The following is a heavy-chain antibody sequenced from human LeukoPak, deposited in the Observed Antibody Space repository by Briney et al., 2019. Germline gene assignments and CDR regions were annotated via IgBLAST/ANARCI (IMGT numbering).Heavy chain of an antibody. J-gene: IGHJ3*02. D-gene: IGHD6-19*01. CDR3: ASGSSGWYMGAFDI. Sequence: SETLSLTWTVSGGSISSYYWSWIRQPPGEGLEWIGYIYYSGSTNYNPSLKSRVTISVDTSKNQFSLKLSSVTAADTAVYYCASGSSGWYMGAFDIWGQGTMVTVSS. V-gene: IGHV4-59*01. CDR2: IYYSGST. CDR1: GGSISSYY.